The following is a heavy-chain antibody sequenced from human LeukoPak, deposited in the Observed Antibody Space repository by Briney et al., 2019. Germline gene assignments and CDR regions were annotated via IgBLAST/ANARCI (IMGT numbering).Heavy chain of an antibody. CDR3: ARGSYGSSWFPHLDY. D-gene: IGHD6-13*01. Sequence: GGSLRLSCAASGFTVSSNYMSWVRQAPGKGLEWVSVIYSGGSTYYADSAKGRFTISRDNSKNTLYLQMNSLRAEDTAVYYCARGSYGSSWFPHLDYWGQGTLVTVPS. V-gene: IGHV3-66*01. CDR2: IYSGGST. J-gene: IGHJ4*02. CDR1: GFTVSSNY.